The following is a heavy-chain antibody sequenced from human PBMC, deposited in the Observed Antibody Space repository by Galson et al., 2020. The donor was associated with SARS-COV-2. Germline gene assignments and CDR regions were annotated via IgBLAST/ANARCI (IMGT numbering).Heavy chain of an antibody. J-gene: IGHJ4*02. D-gene: IGHD1-1*01. CDR2: IRSSSGTI. CDR3: ARERLEY. Sequence: GGSLRLSCAASGFTFSSYTMNWVRQAPVKGLELVAYIRSSSGTIYYADSVKGRFTISRDNAKNSLYLQLNSLRVEDPAVDYCARERLEYWGQGTLVTVSS. CDR1: GFTFSSYT. V-gene: IGHV3-48*04.